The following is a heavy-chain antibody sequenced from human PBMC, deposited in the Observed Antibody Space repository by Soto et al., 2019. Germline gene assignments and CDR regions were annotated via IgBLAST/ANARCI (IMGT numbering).Heavy chain of an antibody. D-gene: IGHD3-22*01. Sequence: TGGSLRLSVAAAGFDFEDYAMHWVRQVPGKGLEWVSLTNSDGTDSYYAYSVKGRFTISRDNAKTTLYLQMDRLRPDDTALYFCTKSLYYYDSSPLDHWGQGTLVTSP. CDR2: TNSDGTDS. CDR3: TKSLYYYDSSPLDH. CDR1: GFDFEDYA. J-gene: IGHJ4*02. V-gene: IGHV3-43D*04.